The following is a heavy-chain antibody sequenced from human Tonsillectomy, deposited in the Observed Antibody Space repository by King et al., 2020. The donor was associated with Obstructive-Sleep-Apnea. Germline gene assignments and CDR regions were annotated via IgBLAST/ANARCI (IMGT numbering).Heavy chain of an antibody. V-gene: IGHV4-34*01. J-gene: IGHJ4*02. CDR3: ARGAIRAPGY. Sequence: VQLQQWGAGLLKPSETLSLTCAVYGGSFSGYYWSWIRQPPGKGLAWIGEINHSGSTNYNPSLKSRVTISVDTSKNQFSLKLSSVTAADTAVYYCARGAIRAPGYWGQGTLVTVSS. CDR2: INHSGST. D-gene: IGHD5-12*01. CDR1: GGSFSGYY.